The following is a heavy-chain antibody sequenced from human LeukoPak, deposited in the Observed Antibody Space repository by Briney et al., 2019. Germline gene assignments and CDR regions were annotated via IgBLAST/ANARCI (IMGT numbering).Heavy chain of an antibody. Sequence: SETLSLTCTVSGYFISSGYYWGWIRQPPGKGLEWIGSIYHSGSTYYNPSLKSRVTISVDTSKNQFSLKLSSVTAADTAVYYCANYYYDSSGQFDYWGQGTLVTVSS. J-gene: IGHJ4*02. CDR1: GYFISSGYY. CDR2: IYHSGST. CDR3: ANYYYDSSGQFDY. V-gene: IGHV4-38-2*02. D-gene: IGHD3-22*01.